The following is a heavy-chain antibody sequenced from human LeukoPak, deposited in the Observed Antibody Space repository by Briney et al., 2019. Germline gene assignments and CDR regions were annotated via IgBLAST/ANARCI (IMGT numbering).Heavy chain of an antibody. D-gene: IGHD3-22*01. V-gene: IGHV1-18*01. J-gene: IGHJ4*02. Sequence: ASVKVSCKASGYTFTSYGISWVRQAPGQGLEWMGWISAYNGNTNYAQKLQGRVTMTTDTSTSTAYMELRSLRSDDTAVYYCARGSAYYYDSSGNFDYWGQGTLVTVSS. CDR2: ISAYNGNT. CDR1: GYTFTSYG. CDR3: ARGSAYYYDSSGNFDY.